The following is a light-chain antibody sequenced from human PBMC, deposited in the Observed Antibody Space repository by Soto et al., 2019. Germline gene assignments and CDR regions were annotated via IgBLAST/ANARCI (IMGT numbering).Light chain of an antibody. Sequence: AIQLTQSPSSLSASVGDPLTITCRASQGITNCLAWYQQTPGKPPKVLIYDASTLESGVPSSFSGSRYGTDFTLPVSSLQPDDFGSYSCQQFIAYPLTFGQWTKLEIK. CDR2: DAS. CDR1: QGITNC. V-gene: IGKV1-13*02. CDR3: QQFIAYPLT. J-gene: IGKJ2*01.